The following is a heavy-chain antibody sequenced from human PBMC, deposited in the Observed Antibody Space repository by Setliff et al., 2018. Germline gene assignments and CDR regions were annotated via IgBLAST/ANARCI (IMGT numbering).Heavy chain of an antibody. CDR1: EYSFTGYY. V-gene: IGHV1-2*02. CDR3: ATDHDIVGFGY. Sequence: ASVKVSCKAPEYSFTGYYMHWLRQAPGQGPEWMGWINPNNGKTQYSQMFQGRLTMTKDTSISTVYMELSSLRSDDTAMYDCATDHDIVGFGYWGRGTLVTVSS. J-gene: IGHJ4*02. D-gene: IGHD1-26*01. CDR2: INPNNGKT.